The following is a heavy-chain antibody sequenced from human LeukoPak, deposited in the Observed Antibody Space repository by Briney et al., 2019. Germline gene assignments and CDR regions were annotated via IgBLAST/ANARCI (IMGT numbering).Heavy chain of an antibody. CDR1: GGSISSYY. J-gene: IGHJ4*02. D-gene: IGHD3-22*01. Sequence: SETLSLTCTVSGGSISSYYWSWIRQPPGKGLEWIGYIYYSGSTNYNPSLKSRVTMSVDTSKNQFSLKLSSVTAADTAVYYCARTGNYYYDSSGYRRYYFDYWGQGTLVTVSS. CDR2: IYYSGST. V-gene: IGHV4-59*12. CDR3: ARTGNYYYDSSGYRRYYFDY.